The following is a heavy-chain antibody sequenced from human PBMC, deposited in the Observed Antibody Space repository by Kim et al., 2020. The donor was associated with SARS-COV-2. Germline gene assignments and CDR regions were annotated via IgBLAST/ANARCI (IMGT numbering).Heavy chain of an antibody. V-gene: IGHV3-30*04. CDR3: ARVSWYYYDSSGFGAFDI. CDR2: ISYDGSNK. D-gene: IGHD3-22*01. CDR1: GFTFSSYA. Sequence: GGSLRLSCAASGFTFSSYAMHWVRQAPGKGLEWVAVISYDGSNKYYADSVKGRFTISRDNSKNTLYLQMNSLRAEDTAVYYCARVSWYYYDSSGFGAFDIWGQGTMVTVSS. J-gene: IGHJ3*02.